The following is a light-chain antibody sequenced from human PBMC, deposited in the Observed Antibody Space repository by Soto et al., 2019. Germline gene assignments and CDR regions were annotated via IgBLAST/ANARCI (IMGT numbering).Light chain of an antibody. CDR3: QQYKIYPLT. CDR1: QDISNY. V-gene: IGKV1-16*02. Sequence: DIQMTQSPSSLSASVGARVTITCRASQDISNYLAWFQQKPGQAPKSLIYAASSLQSGVPSKFSGSGSGTDFTLAISSLQPEDFATYYCQQYKIYPLTFGGGTKVEI. J-gene: IGKJ4*01. CDR2: AAS.